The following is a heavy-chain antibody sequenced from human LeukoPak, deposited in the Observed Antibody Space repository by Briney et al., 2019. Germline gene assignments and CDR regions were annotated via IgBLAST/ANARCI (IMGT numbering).Heavy chain of an antibody. CDR3: ATPNNIDAFDI. CDR1: GGTFGSYA. Sequence: ASVKVSCKASGGTFGSYAISWVRRAPGQGLEWMGGIIPIFGTANYAQKFQGRVTITADESTSTAYMELSSLRSEDTAVYYCATPNNIDAFDIWGQGTMVTVSS. V-gene: IGHV1-69*13. J-gene: IGHJ3*02. D-gene: IGHD1-14*01. CDR2: IIPIFGTA.